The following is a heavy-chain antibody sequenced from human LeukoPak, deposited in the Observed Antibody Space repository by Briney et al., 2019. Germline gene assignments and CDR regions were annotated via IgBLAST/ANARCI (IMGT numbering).Heavy chain of an antibody. V-gene: IGHV3-7*01. Sequence: GGSLRLSCEASGFSFSDYWMSWVRQAPGKGLEWVANIKQDGSEKYYVDSVKGRFPISRDNAKKSLYLQMNSLRAEDTAVYYCASQYSSSWYEYYYYYGMDVWGQGTTVTVSS. CDR3: ASQYSSSWYEYYYYYGMDV. CDR2: IKQDGSEK. D-gene: IGHD6-13*01. CDR1: GFSFSDYW. J-gene: IGHJ6*02.